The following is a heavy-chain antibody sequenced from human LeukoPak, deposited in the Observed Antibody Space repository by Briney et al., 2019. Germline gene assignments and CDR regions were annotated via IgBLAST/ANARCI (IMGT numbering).Heavy chain of an antibody. CDR3: ARDSPPYSSSWGGWWWDYYYYMDV. CDR1: GYTFTSYG. CDR2: ISAYNGNT. J-gene: IGHJ6*03. Sequence: ASVKVSCKASGYTFTSYGISWVRQAPGQGLEWMGWISAYNGNTNYAQKLQGRVTMTTDTSTSTAYMELRSLRSDDTAVYYCARDSPPYSSSWGGWWWDYYYYMDVWGKGTTVTISS. D-gene: IGHD6-13*01. V-gene: IGHV1-18*01.